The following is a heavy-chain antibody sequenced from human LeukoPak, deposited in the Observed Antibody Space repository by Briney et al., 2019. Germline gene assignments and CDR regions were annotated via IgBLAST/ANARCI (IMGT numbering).Heavy chain of an antibody. Sequence: PGGSLRLACAASGFTFDNYAMQWVRQAPGKVLEWVSIISGDGGSTYSADSVKGRFTISRDKSTTSLYLQMNSMRTEDTALSYCAKAFWYHYYMDVWGKGTTVTVSS. V-gene: IGHV3-43*02. CDR1: GFTFDNYA. CDR3: AKAFWYHYYMDV. CDR2: ISGDGGST. D-gene: IGHD2/OR15-2a*01. J-gene: IGHJ6*03.